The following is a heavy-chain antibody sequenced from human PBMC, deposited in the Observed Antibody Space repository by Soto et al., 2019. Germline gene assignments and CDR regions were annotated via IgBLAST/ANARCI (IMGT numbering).Heavy chain of an antibody. V-gene: IGHV1-8*01. D-gene: IGHD6-13*01. J-gene: IGHJ6*02. CDR2: MNPNSGNT. Sequence: ASVKVSCKASGYTFTSYDINWVRQATGQGLEWMGWMNPNSGNTGYAQKFQGRVTMTRNTSISTAYMELSSLRSEDTAVYYCARGNAAAGTSYYYYGMVVWGQGTTVTVSS. CDR1: GYTFTSYD. CDR3: ARGNAAAGTSYYYYGMVV.